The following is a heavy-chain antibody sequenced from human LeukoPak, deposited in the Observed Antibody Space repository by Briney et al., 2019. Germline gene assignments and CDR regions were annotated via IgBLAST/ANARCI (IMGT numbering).Heavy chain of an antibody. CDR3: ARLGGYSYGSSYYFDY. CDR2: IFYSGNT. V-gene: IGHV4-39*01. CDR1: GGSIGSSNYY. D-gene: IGHD5-18*01. Sequence: PSQTLSLTCTVSGGSIGSSNYYWGWIRQPPGKGLEWIGNIFYSGNTYYNPSLKSRVTISVDTSKNQFSLRLSSVTAADTAVYYCARLGGYSYGSSYYFDYWGQGTLVTVSS. J-gene: IGHJ4*02.